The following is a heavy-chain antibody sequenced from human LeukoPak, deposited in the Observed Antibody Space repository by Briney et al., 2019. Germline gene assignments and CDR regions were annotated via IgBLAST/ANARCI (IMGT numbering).Heavy chain of an antibody. J-gene: IGHJ3*02. CDR1: GYTFTSYG. Sequence: GASVKVSCKASGYTFTSYGISWVRQAPGQGLEWMGWISAYNGNTNYAQKLQGRVTMTTDTSTSTAYMELRSLRSDDTAVYYCARDCSGGSCYRGPFDIWGQGTMVTVSS. D-gene: IGHD2-15*01. V-gene: IGHV1-18*01. CDR3: ARDCSGGSCYRGPFDI. CDR2: ISAYNGNT.